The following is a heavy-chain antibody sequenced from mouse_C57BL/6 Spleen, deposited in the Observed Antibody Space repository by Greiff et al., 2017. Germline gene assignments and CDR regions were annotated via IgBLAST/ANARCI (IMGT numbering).Heavy chain of an antibody. V-gene: IGHV1-74*01. J-gene: IGHJ3*01. D-gene: IGHD2-3*01. CDR2: IHPSDSDT. CDR3: ASDDGYYPLFAY. Sequence: QVQLQQPGAELVKPGASVKVSCTASGYTFTSYWMHWVKQRPGQGLEWIGRIHPSDSDTNYNHKFKGKATLTVDKSSSTAYMQRSSLTSEDSAVYYCASDDGYYPLFAYWGQGTLVTVSA. CDR1: GYTFTSYW.